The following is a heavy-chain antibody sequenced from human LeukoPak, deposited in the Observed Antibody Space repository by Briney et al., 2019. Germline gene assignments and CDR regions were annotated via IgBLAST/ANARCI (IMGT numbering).Heavy chain of an antibody. Sequence: GGSLRLSCAASGFTASGNYMSWVRQAPGKGLEWVSVIYSGGSTYYADSVKGRFTISRDNSKNTLFLQMNSLRPEDTAVYYCARGTYGNYYFDYWGQGTLVTVSS. J-gene: IGHJ4*02. CDR3: ARGTYGNYYFDY. V-gene: IGHV3-66*02. CDR2: IYSGGST. CDR1: GFTASGNY. D-gene: IGHD3-10*01.